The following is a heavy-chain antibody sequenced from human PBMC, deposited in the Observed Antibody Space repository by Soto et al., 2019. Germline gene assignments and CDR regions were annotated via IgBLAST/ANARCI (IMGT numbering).Heavy chain of an antibody. CDR3: ARQGAYYHETTGYQFDY. Sequence: QLHLQESGPGLVKPSETLSLTCIVYGGSISSSSYYWGWIRQPPGKGLEWIGSIHYSGSTYYDPSLKSRVTISVDTSKNQFALKLSSVTAADTAVYYCARQGAYYHETTGYQFDYWGRGTLVTVSS. D-gene: IGHD3-9*01. CDR1: GGSISSSSYY. V-gene: IGHV4-39*01. CDR2: IHYSGST. J-gene: IGHJ4*02.